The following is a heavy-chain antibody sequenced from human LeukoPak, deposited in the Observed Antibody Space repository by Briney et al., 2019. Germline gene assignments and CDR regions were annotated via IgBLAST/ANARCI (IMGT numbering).Heavy chain of an antibody. D-gene: IGHD3-3*01. J-gene: IGHJ3*02. CDR3: ARGLNDFWSGYYPLGDI. Sequence: SETLSLTCTVSGGSISSYYWSWIRQPPGKGLEWIGYIYYSGSTNYNPSLKSRVTISVDTSKNQFSLKLSSVTAADTAVYYCARGLNDFWSGYYPLGDIWGQGTMVTVSS. V-gene: IGHV4-59*01. CDR1: GGSISSYY. CDR2: IYYSGST.